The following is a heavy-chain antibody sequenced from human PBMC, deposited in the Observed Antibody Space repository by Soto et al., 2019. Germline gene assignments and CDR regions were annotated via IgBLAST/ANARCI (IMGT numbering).Heavy chain of an antibody. CDR3: ARGTGSLRP. Sequence: RASVKVSCKASGCSFSNFGISWVRQAPGQGLEWMGWIGRVFGRPNYAQRVRGRLTITADASTSTGYMELISLRSDDTAVYYCARGTGSLRPWGQGTMVTVSS. D-gene: IGHD1-1*01. CDR2: IGRVFGRP. V-gene: IGHV1-69*13. CDR1: GCSFSNFG. J-gene: IGHJ5*02.